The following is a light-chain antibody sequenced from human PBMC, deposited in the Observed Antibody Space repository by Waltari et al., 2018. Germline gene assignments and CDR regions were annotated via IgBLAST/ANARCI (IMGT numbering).Light chain of an antibody. CDR2: DVT. J-gene: IGLJ1*01. Sequence: QSALSQPRSVSGSPGHSVAMPCTGTDRDVGGYTYASWYQQRPGKAPKIMIYDVTNRPAGVPDRFSGSKSGNTASLTISGLQAEDEADYYCFSYAGSNTYVCGTGTKVTVL. CDR1: DRDVGGYTY. CDR3: FSYAGSNTYV. V-gene: IGLV2-11*01.